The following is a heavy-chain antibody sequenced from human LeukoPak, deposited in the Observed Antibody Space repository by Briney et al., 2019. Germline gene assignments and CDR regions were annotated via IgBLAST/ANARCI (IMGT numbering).Heavy chain of an antibody. Sequence: GGSLRLSCAASGFTFSDYYMSWIRQAPGKGLEWVSYISSSGSTIYYADSVRGRFTISRDNAKNSLYLQMNSLRAEDTAVYYCAWSIAAAYFDYWGQGTLVTVSS. V-gene: IGHV3-11*01. D-gene: IGHD6-13*01. J-gene: IGHJ4*02. CDR1: GFTFSDYY. CDR2: ISSSGSTI. CDR3: AWSIAAAYFDY.